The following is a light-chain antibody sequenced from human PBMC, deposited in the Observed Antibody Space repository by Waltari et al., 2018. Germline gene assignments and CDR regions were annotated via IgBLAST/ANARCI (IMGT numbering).Light chain of an antibody. J-gene: IGLJ2*01. CDR3: AAWDDSLSGCVV. CDR2: RNN. V-gene: IGLV1-47*01. CDR1: SSNSGSNY. Sequence: QSVLTQPPSASGTPGQRVTISCSGRSSNSGSNYAFWYQQLPGTAPKLLIYRNNQRPSGVPDRFFGSKSGTSASLVISGLRSEDEAYYYCAAWDDSLSGCVVFGGGTKVTVL.